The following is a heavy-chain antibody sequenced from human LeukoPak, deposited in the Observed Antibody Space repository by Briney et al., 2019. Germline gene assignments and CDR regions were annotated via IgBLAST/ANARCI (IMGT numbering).Heavy chain of an antibody. Sequence: SETLSLTCAGYGGSFSSYFWTWVRQTPGKGLEWIGEINHSGTTNYNPSLKSRVTMSVDTSKDQFSLKLMSVTAADTGVYYCARRRKVVRAGFDYWGQGTRVIVSS. J-gene: IGHJ4*02. V-gene: IGHV4-34*01. CDR3: ARRRKVVRAGFDY. CDR1: GGSFSSYF. CDR2: INHSGTT. D-gene: IGHD2-21*01.